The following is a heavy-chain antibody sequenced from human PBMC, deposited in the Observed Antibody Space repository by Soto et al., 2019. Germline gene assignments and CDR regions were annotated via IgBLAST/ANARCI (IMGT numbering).Heavy chain of an antibody. V-gene: IGHV3-11*01. Sequence: QVQLVESGGGLVKPGGSLRLSCAASGFTFSDYYMSWIRHAPGKVLEWVSYISTSGSTIYYADSVKGRFTISRDNAKNSLYLQMNSLRAEDTAVYYCARDPSLVVGDTGGWFDPWGQGTLVTVSS. CDR2: ISTSGSTI. J-gene: IGHJ5*02. D-gene: IGHD1-26*01. CDR1: GFTFSDYY. CDR3: ARDPSLVVGDTGGWFDP.